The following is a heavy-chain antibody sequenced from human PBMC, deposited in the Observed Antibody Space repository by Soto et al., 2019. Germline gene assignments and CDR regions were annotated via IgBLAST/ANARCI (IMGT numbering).Heavy chain of an antibody. J-gene: IGHJ4*02. Sequence: SVKVSCKASGGTFSSYAISWVRQAPGQGLEWMGGIIPIFGTANYAQKFQGRVTITADESTSTAYMELSSLRSEDTAMYYCARVSDILAGFDYWGQGTLVTVSS. CDR3: ARVSDILAGFDY. CDR1: GGTFSSYA. CDR2: IIPIFGTA. V-gene: IGHV1-69*13. D-gene: IGHD3-9*01.